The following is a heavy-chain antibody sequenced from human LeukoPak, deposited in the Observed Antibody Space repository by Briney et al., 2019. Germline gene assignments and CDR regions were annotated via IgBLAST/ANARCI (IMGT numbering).Heavy chain of an antibody. V-gene: IGHV5-51*01. CDR3: AKVEGFGATEYYFDY. CDR2: IYPGDSDT. J-gene: IGHJ4*02. CDR1: GYSFTSYW. D-gene: IGHD1-26*01. Sequence: GESLKISCKGSGYSFTSYWIGWVRQMPGKGLEWMGIIYPGDSDTRYSPSFQGQVTISADKSISTAYLQWSSLKASDTAMYYCAKVEGFGATEYYFDYWGQGTLVTVSS.